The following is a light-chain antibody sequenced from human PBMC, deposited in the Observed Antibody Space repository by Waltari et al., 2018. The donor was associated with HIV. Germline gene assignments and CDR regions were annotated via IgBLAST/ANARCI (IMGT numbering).Light chain of an antibody. CDR1: NSDFTHYNG. Sequence: QSALTQPASVSGSPGQSITISCTGTNSDFTHYNGLSWYRQYPDKAPELIIYDVNVRPSELSPRFSGSKSGNTASRTISGLQPADEAHYYCSSKTYNIIFFGGGTKVTVL. J-gene: IGLJ2*01. CDR2: DVN. V-gene: IGLV2-14*01. CDR3: SSKTYNIIF.